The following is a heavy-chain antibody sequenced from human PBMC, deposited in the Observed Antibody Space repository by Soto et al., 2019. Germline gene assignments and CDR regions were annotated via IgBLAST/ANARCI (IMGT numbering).Heavy chain of an antibody. D-gene: IGHD4-17*01. CDR2: IIPIFGTA. J-gene: IGHJ4*02. CDR1: GGTFSRYA. Sequence: XXVKVSCKASGGTFSRYAISWVRQAPGQGLEWMGGIIPIFGTANYAQKFQGRVTITADESTSTAYMELSSLRSEDTAVYYCARVIDYGDYSFDYWGQGTLVTVSS. CDR3: ARVIDYGDYSFDY. V-gene: IGHV1-69*13.